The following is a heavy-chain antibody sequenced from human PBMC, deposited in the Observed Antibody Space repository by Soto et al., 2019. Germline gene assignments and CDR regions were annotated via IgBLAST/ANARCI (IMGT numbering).Heavy chain of an antibody. V-gene: IGHV3-23*01. CDR3: GKGSAATNYFYYATDV. J-gene: IGHJ6*02. D-gene: IGHD2-15*01. CDR1: GFTFGIHA. Sequence: SLRLSFAASGFTFGIHAMIWVRQAPGKGLEWVSFISASGGSTYYADSVKGRFTISRDNSKKTVYLQMNSPRGEDTAVYYCGKGSAATNYFYYATDVWGQGTTVTVSS. CDR2: ISASGGST.